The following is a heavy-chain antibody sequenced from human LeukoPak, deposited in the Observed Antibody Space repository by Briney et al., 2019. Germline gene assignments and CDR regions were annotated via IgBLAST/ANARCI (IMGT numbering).Heavy chain of an antibody. CDR1: GGTFSSYA. D-gene: IGHD6-19*01. V-gene: IGHV1-69*01. CDR2: IIPIFGTA. J-gene: IGHJ6*02. CDR3: ARGGIAVAGMGYYYYGMDV. Sequence: GSSVKVSCKASGGTFSSYAISWVRQAPGQGLEWMGGIIPIFGTANYAQKFQGRVTITADESTSTAYMELSSLRSEDTAVYYCARGGIAVAGMGYYYYGMDVWGQGTTVTVSS.